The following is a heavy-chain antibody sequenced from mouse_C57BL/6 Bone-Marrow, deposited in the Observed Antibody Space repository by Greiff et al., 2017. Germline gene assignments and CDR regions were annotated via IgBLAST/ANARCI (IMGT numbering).Heavy chain of an antibody. D-gene: IGHD1-1*01. CDR3: ASYYYGSSWYFDV. Sequence: QVQLQQPGAELVKPGASVKLSCKASGYTFTSYWMHWVKQRPGQGLEWIGMFHPNSGSTNYNEKFKSKATLSVDKSSSTAYMQLISLTSDDSAVYYCASYYYGSSWYFDVWGTAATVTVSS. CDR2: FHPNSGST. CDR1: GYTFTSYW. V-gene: IGHV1-64*01. J-gene: IGHJ1*03.